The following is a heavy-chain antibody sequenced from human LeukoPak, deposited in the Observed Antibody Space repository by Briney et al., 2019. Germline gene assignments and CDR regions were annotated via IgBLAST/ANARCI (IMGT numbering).Heavy chain of an antibody. CDR2: MNPNSGNT. CDR1: GYTFTSYD. D-gene: IGHD2-2*02. CDR3: ARGPQYCSSTSCYTPPSHYMDV. Sequence: ASVKVSCKASGYTFTSYDINWVRQATGQGLEWMGWMNPNSGNTGYAQKFQGRVTMTRNTSISTAYMELSSLRSEDTAVYYCARGPQYCSSTSCYTPPSHYMDVWGKGTTVTVSS. J-gene: IGHJ6*03. V-gene: IGHV1-8*01.